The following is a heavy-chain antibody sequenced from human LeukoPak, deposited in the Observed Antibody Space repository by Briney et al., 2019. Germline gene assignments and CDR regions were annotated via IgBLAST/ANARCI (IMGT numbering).Heavy chain of an antibody. J-gene: IGHJ4*02. V-gene: IGHV3-21*01. CDR2: ISSSSSYI. CDR3: ARGNYDILTDYFTIDS. CDR1: GFTFSSYS. D-gene: IGHD3-9*01. Sequence: GALRLSCAASGFTFSSYSMNWVRQAPGKGLEWVSSISSSSSYIYYADSVKGRFTISRDNAKNSLYLQMNSLRAEDTAVYYCARGNYDILTDYFTIDSWGQGTLVTVSS.